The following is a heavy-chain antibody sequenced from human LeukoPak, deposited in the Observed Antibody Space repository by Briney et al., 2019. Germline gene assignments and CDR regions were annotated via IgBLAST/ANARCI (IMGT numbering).Heavy chain of an antibody. D-gene: IGHD3-10*02. CDR2: ISSSGSTI. V-gene: IGHV3-48*03. CDR3: AELGITMIGGV. Sequence: GGSLRLSCAASGFTFNEYEMICVRQAPGKGLEWVPYISSSGSTIYYADSVKGRFTISRDNAKNSLYLQMNSLRAEDTAVYYCAELGITMIGGVWGKGTTVTISS. CDR1: GFTFNEYE. J-gene: IGHJ6*04.